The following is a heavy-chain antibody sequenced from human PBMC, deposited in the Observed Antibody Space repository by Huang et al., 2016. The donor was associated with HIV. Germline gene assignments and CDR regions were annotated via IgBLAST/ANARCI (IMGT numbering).Heavy chain of an antibody. CDR3: AKDRGDCIDY. CDR1: GFIFSSYG. D-gene: IGHD2-21*02. Sequence: QVQLVESGGGVVQPGGSLRLACAASGFIFSSYGMHWVRQAPGKGLEWVAFIWYDGSNKYYADSVKGRFTISRDNSKNTLYLQMNSLRPEDTAVYYCAKDRGDCIDYWGQGTLVTVSS. CDR2: IWYDGSNK. J-gene: IGHJ4*02. V-gene: IGHV3-30*02.